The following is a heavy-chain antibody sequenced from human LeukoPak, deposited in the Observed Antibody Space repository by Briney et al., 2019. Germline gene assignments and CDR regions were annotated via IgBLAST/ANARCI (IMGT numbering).Heavy chain of an antibody. J-gene: IGHJ4*02. CDR2: ISNDNGIT. CDR3: ARGGFDYYGTGRAFDV. V-gene: IGHV1-18*01. D-gene: IGHD3-10*01. Sequence: GASVKVSCKTSGYTFNNYGISWVRQAPGQGLEWMGWISNDNGITNYAPQFQGRVTLDTETYTSTAYMELRNLRSDDTAVYYCARGGFDYYGTGRAFDVWGQGTLVTVSS. CDR1: GYTFNNYG.